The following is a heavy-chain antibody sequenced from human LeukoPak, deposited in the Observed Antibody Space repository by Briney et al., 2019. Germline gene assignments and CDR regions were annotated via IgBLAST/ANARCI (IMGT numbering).Heavy chain of an antibody. Sequence: SETLSLTCAVYGGSFSGYYWSWIRQPPGKGLEWIGEINHSGSTNYNPSLKSRVTISVDTSKNQFSLKLTSVTAADTAVYYCARYGGSGTYFFDYWGQGTLVTVSS. J-gene: IGHJ4*02. CDR1: GGSFSGYY. CDR2: INHSGST. D-gene: IGHD3-10*01. V-gene: IGHV4-34*01. CDR3: ARYGGSGTYFFDY.